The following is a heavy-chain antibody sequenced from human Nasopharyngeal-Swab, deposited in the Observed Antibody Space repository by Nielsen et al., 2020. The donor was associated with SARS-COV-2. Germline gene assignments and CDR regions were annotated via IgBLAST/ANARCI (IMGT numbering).Heavy chain of an antibody. CDR2: IYYSGST. J-gene: IGHJ6*02. V-gene: IGHV4-39*07. CDR3: ARGPLLWFGEIPNSRARSYYYGMDV. Sequence: SETLSLTCTVSGGSISSSSYYWGWIRQPPGKGLEWIGSIYYSGSTYYNPSLKSRVTISVDTSKNQFSLKLSSVTAADTAVYYCARGPLLWFGEIPNSRARSYYYGMDVWGQGTTVTVSS. D-gene: IGHD3-10*01. CDR1: GGSISSSSYY.